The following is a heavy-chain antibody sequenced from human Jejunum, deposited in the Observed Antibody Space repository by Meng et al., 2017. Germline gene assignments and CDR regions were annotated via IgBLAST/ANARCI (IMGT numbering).Heavy chain of an antibody. CDR3: ARGSRGYSYG. CDR1: GGSVSSGSYY. D-gene: IGHD5-18*01. CDR2: IYYGGTT. V-gene: IGHV4-61*01. J-gene: IGHJ4*02. Sequence: QVQLEESRPGLVRPSEALSLTCTGSGGSVSSGSYYWSWIRQPPGKGLEWIGYIYYGGTTNYNPSLKSRVTISADTSKNQFSLKLSSVTAADTAVYYCARGSRGYSYGWGQGTLVTVSS.